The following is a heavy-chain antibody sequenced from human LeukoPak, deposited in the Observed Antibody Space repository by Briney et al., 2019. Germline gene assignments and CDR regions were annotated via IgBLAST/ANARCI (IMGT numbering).Heavy chain of an antibody. J-gene: IGHJ4*02. CDR2: SSSSGSTK. D-gene: IGHD3-10*01. Sequence: GGSLRLSCAASRFTFSTYAMSWVRQAPGKGLEWVSYSSSSGSTKYYADSVKGRFTISRDNSKNTLYLQMNSLRAEDTAVYYCARGVPFDYWGQGTLVTVSS. CDR3: ARGVPFDY. V-gene: IGHV3-23*01. CDR1: RFTFSTYA.